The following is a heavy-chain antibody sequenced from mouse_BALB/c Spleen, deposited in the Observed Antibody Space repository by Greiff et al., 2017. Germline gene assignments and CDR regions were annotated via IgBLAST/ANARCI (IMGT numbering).Heavy chain of an antibody. CDR1: GFSLTSYG. CDR3: AREDYDYDEGDYYAMDY. J-gene: IGHJ4*01. V-gene: IGHV2-9*02. D-gene: IGHD2-4*01. Sequence: VQLVESGPGLVAPSQSLSITCPVSGFSLTSYGVHWVRQPPGKGLEWLGVIWAGGSTNYNSALMSRLSISKDNSKSQVFLKMNSLQTDDTAMYYCAREDYDYDEGDYYAMDYWGQGTSVTVSS. CDR2: IWAGGST.